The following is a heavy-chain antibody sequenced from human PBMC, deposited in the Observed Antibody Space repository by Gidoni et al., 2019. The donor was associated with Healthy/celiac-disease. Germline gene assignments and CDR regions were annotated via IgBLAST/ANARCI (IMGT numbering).Heavy chain of an antibody. J-gene: IGHJ4*02. D-gene: IGHD1-26*01. CDR3: ARDSEIGATCFDY. CDR2: ISSSSSYI. V-gene: IGHV3-21*01. Sequence: EVQLVESGGGLVKPGGSLRLSCAASGFTFSSYSMNWVRQAPGKGLEWVSSISSSSSYIYYADSVKGRFTISRDNAKNSLYLQMNSLRAEDTAVYYCARDSEIGATCFDYWGQGTLVTVSS. CDR1: GFTFSSYS.